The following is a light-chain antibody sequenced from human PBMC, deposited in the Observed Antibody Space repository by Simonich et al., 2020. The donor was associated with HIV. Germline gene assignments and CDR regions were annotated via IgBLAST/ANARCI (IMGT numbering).Light chain of an antibody. J-gene: IGKJ4*01. CDR1: QSISRY. CDR2: AAS. V-gene: IGKV1-33*01. Sequence: DIQMTQSPSSLSASVGDRVTITCRASQSISRYLNWYQQKPGKAPKVLIYAASSLQSGVPSRFSGSGSGTDFTFTITSLQPEDIATYYCQQYDNFPLTFGGGTKVEIK. CDR3: QQYDNFPLT.